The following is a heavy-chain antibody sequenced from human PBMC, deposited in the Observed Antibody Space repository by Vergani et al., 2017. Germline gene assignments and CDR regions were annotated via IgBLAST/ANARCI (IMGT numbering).Heavy chain of an antibody. V-gene: IGHV3-74*01. J-gene: IGHJ4*02. D-gene: IGHD2-15*01. CDR1: GFTFSSYW. CDR3: ARRGYCSGGSCSTFDY. Sequence: EVQLVESGGGLVQPGGSLRLSCAASGFTFSSYWMHWVRQAPGKGLVWVSRINSDGSSTSYADSVKGRFTISRDNAKNTLYLQMNSLRAEDTAVYYCARRGYCSGGSCSTFDYWGQGTLVTVSS. CDR2: INSDGSST.